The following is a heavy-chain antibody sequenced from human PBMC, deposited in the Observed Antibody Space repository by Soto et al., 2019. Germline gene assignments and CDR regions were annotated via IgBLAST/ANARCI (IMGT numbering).Heavy chain of an antibody. CDR1: GGSFSGYY. CDR2: INHSGST. J-gene: IGHJ6*02. CDR3: ARDSSGWYSGYYYYGMDV. D-gene: IGHD6-19*01. V-gene: IGHV4-34*01. Sequence: SETLSLTCAVSGGSFSGYYWSWIRQPPGKGLEWIGEINHSGSTNYNPSLKSRVTISVDTSKNQFSLKLSSVTAADTAVYYCARDSSGWYSGYYYYGMDVWGQGTTVTVSS.